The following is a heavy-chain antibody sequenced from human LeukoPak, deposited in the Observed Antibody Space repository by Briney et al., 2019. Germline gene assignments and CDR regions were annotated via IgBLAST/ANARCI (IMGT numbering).Heavy chain of an antibody. V-gene: IGHV1-69*13. D-gene: IGHD3-9*01. Sequence: SMKVSCKASGGTFSSYAISWVRQAPGQGLEWMGGIIPIFGTANYAQKFQGRVTITADESTSIAYMELSSLRSEDTAVYYCARSKDLRLDDIYYWGQGTLVTVSS. J-gene: IGHJ4*02. CDR1: GGTFSSYA. CDR3: ARSKDLRLDDIYY. CDR2: IIPIFGTA.